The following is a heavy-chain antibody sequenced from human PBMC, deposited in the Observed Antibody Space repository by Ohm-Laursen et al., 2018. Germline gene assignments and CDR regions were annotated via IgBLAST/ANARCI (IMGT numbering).Heavy chain of an antibody. V-gene: IGHV3-21*01. CDR3: ARDPVRGLTDY. CDR1: GFTFSSYS. D-gene: IGHD3-16*01. CDR2: IFISSSYI. J-gene: IGHJ4*02. Sequence: SLRLSCAASGFTFSSYSMNWVRQAPGKGLEWVSSIFISSSYIYYADSVKGRFTISRDNAKNSLYLQMNSLRAEDTAVYHCARDPVRGLTDYWGQGTLVTVSS.